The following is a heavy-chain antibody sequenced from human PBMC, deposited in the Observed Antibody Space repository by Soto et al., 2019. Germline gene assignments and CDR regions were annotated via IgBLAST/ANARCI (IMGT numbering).Heavy chain of an antibody. CDR1: GGSFSGYY. CDR3: ARGSTAYYYYGMDV. Sequence: SETLPLTCAVYGGSFSGYYWSWIRQPPGKGLEWIGEINHSGSTNYNPSLKSRVTISVDTSKNQFSLKLSSVTAADTAVYYCARGSTAYYYYGMDVWGQGTTVTVS. CDR2: INHSGST. J-gene: IGHJ6*02. D-gene: IGHD2-2*01. V-gene: IGHV4-34*01.